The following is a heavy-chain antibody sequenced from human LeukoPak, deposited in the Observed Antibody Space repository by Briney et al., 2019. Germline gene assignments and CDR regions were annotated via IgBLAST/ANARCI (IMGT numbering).Heavy chain of an antibody. J-gene: IGHJ6*02. Sequence: PGGSLRLSCAASGFTVSSNYMSWVRQAPGKGLEWVSVIYSGGSTYSADSVKGRFTISRDNSKNTLYLHMNSLRAEDTAVYYCARVGTSRPNYYYYYGMDVWGQGTTVTVSS. D-gene: IGHD1-1*01. CDR2: IYSGGST. V-gene: IGHV3-53*01. CDR3: ARVGTSRPNYYYYYGMDV. CDR1: GFTVSSNY.